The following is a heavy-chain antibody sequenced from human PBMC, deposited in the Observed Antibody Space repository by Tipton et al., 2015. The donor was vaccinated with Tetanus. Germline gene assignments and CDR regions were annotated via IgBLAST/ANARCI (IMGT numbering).Heavy chain of an antibody. CDR1: GASINSGGYY. J-gene: IGHJ3*02. CDR3: AGLYGSTWSDYGAFDI. CDR2: RYYTGST. D-gene: IGHD3-16*01. V-gene: IGHV4-31*03. Sequence: TLSLTCTVSGASINSGGYYWTWIRQRPGKGLEWIGYRYYTGSTYYTPYLRSRVTISFDTSQNQFSLNLTSVTAADTAVYYWAGLYGSTWSDYGAFDIWGRGTLVTVSS.